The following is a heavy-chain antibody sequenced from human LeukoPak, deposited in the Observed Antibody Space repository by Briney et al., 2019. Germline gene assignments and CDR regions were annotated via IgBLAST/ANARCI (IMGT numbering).Heavy chain of an antibody. D-gene: IGHD6-13*01. V-gene: IGHV1-46*01. CDR1: GYTFSVYF. CDR3: ARDSIAAAGELDY. CDR2: IYPSGGRT. J-gene: IGHJ4*02. Sequence: GASVKVSCKASGYTFSVYFINWVRQAPGQGLEWMGIIYPSGGRTNYAQKFQGRVTMTRDMSTSTVYMELSSLRSEDTAVYYCARDSIAAAGELDYWGQGTLVTVSS.